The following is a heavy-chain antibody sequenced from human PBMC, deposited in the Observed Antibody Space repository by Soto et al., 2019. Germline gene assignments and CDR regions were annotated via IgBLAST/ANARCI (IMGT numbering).Heavy chain of an antibody. CDR3: AIRGGTFYYYYYMDV. CDR2: INPSGGST. D-gene: IGHD2-15*01. Sequence: GASVKVSCKASGYTFTSYYMHWVRQAPGQGLEWMGIINPSGGSTSYAQKFQGRVTMTRDTSTSTVYMELSSLRSEDTAVYYCAIRGGTFYYYYYMDVWGKGTTVTVSS. J-gene: IGHJ6*03. V-gene: IGHV1-46*03. CDR1: GYTFTSYY.